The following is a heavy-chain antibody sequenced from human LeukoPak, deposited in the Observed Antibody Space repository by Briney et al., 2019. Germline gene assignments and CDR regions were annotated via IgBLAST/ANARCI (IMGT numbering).Heavy chain of an antibody. V-gene: IGHV3-7*01. CDR3: AREPSNRDWYFDL. CDR1: GVTFSTHR. D-gene: IGHD1-14*01. CDR2: IKQDGSEK. J-gene: IGHJ2*01. Sequence: EPGGSLRLSCAASGVTFSTHRMSWVRQAPGTGLHWVANIKQDGSEKYYVDSVKGRFTISRDNAKNSLYLQMSGLRAEDTAVYYCAREPSNRDWYFDLWGRGTLVTVSS.